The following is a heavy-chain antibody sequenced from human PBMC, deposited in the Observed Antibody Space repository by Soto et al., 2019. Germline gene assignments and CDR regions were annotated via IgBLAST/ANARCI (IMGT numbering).Heavy chain of an antibody. D-gene: IGHD3-10*01. Sequence: QVHLVESGGGVVQPGGSLRLSCAASGFSFDTNDLHWVRQAPGKGLEWVAHLSYDGNNRYYADSLKGRFTISRDDLKNTLYLQMNSVRPEDTAFYYCAKGLWVGESVFDSWGQGTLVTVSS. CDR1: GFSFDTND. CDR2: LSYDGNNR. J-gene: IGHJ4*02. CDR3: AKGLWVGESVFDS. V-gene: IGHV3-30*18.